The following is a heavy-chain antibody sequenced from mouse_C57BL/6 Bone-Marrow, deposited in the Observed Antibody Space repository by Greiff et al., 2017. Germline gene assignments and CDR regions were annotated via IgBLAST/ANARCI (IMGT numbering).Heavy chain of an antibody. CDR1: GYTFTSYW. CDR2: IYPGSGST. V-gene: IGHV1-55*01. J-gene: IGHJ4*01. D-gene: IGHD2-1*01. Sequence: VQLQQPGAELVKPGASVKMSCKASGYTFTSYWITWVKQRPGQGLEWIGDIYPGSGSTNYNEKFKSKATLTVDTSSSTAYMQLYSLTSEDSAVYYCARGGYYGNYGGAMDYWGQRTSVTVSS. CDR3: ARGGYYGNYGGAMDY.